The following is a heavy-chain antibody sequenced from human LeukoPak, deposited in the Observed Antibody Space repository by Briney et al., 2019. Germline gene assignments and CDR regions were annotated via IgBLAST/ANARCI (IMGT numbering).Heavy chain of an antibody. J-gene: IGHJ4*02. CDR2: INPNSGST. CDR3: ARDLVQDDILTS. CDR1: GYTFIGYY. D-gene: IGHD3-9*01. V-gene: IGHV1-2*02. Sequence: AASVKVSCKASGYTFIGYYMHWVRQAPGQGLEWMGWINPNSGSTNYAQKFQGRVTITRDTSISTAYMELSRLRSDDTAVYYCARDLVQDDILTSWGQGTLVTVSS.